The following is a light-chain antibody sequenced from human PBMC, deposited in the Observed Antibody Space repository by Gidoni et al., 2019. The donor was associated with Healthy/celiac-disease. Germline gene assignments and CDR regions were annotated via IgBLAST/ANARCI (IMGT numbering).Light chain of an antibody. CDR2: AAS. CDR1: QSISSY. J-gene: IGKJ1*01. Sequence: DIQMTQSPSSPSASAGDRVTITCRASQSISSYLNWYQQKPGKAPKLLIYAASSLQSGVPSRFSGSGSGTDFTLTISCLQPEDFATYYCQQGYSTPLAFGQGTKVEIK. CDR3: QQGYSTPLA. V-gene: IGKV1-39*01.